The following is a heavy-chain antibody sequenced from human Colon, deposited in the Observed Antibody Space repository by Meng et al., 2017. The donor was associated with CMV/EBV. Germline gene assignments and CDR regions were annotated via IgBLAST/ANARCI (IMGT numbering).Heavy chain of an antibody. J-gene: IGHJ4*02. D-gene: IGHD3-22*01. V-gene: IGHV3-23*03. Sequence: GESLKISCAASGFTFSSYAMHWVRQAPGKGLEWVSVIQRGGTSPYYADSVKGRFTISRDDSKNMLYLQMNSLRAEDTAAYYCAKPKYYYDSFFFDSWGQGILVTVSS. CDR3: AKPKYYYDSFFFDS. CDR2: IQRGGTSP. CDR1: GFTFSSYA.